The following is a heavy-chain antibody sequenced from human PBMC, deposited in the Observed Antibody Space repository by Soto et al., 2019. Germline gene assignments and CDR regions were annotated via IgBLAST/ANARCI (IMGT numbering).Heavy chain of an antibody. D-gene: IGHD3-16*02. J-gene: IGHJ4*02. Sequence: GASVKVSCKASGGTFSSYAISWVRQAPGQGLEWMGGIIPIFGTANYAQKFQGRVTITADESTSTAYMELSSLRSEDTAVYYCARDAGDYGWGSYRSSFDYWGQGTLATVSS. CDR2: IIPIFGTA. CDR1: GGTFSSYA. CDR3: ARDAGDYGWGSYRSSFDY. V-gene: IGHV1-69*13.